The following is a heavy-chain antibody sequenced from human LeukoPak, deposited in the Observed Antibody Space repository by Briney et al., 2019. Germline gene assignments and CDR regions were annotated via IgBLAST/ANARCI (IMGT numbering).Heavy chain of an antibody. Sequence: ASVKVSCKASGYTFTGYYMHWVRQAPGQGLEWMGWINPNSGGTNYAQKFQGRVTMTRDTSISTGYMEMSRLRSDDTAVYYCARDPTPYYYMDVWGKGTTVTVS. CDR2: INPNSGGT. J-gene: IGHJ6*03. CDR3: ARDPTPYYYMDV. V-gene: IGHV1-2*02. CDR1: GYTFTGYY.